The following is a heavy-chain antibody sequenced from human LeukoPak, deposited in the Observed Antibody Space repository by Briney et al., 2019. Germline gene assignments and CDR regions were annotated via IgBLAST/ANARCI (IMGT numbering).Heavy chain of an antibody. J-gene: IGHJ4*02. CDR2: INHSGST. Sequence: SETLSLTCAVYGGSFSDHYWSWIRQPPGKGLEWIGEINHSGSTNYNPSLKSRVTISVDTSKNQFSLKLSSVTAADTAVYYCARLIGSGTTAFDYWGQGTLVTVSS. CDR3: ARLIGSGTTAFDY. V-gene: IGHV4-34*01. D-gene: IGHD3-10*01. CDR1: GGSFSDHY.